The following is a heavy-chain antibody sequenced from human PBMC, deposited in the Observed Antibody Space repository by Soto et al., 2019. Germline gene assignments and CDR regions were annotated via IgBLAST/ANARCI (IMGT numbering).Heavy chain of an antibody. J-gene: IGHJ4*02. CDR3: ARLNDFWSGYYNSVFDY. CDR1: GGTFSGYY. CDR2: INHSGST. Sequence: SETLSLTCAVDGGTFSGYYWSWIRQPPGKGLEWIGEINHSGSTNYNPSLKSRVTISVDTSKNQFSLKLSSVTAADTAVYYCARLNDFWSGYYNSVFDYWGQGTLVTVSS. V-gene: IGHV4-34*08. D-gene: IGHD3-3*01.